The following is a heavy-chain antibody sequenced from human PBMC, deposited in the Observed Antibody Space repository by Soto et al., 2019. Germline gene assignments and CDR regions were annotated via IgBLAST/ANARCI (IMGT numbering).Heavy chain of an antibody. Sequence: EVQLVESGGGLVQPGGSLRLSCAASGFTFSDHYMDWVRQAPGKGLEWVGRTRNKANSYTTEYAASVKGRFTTSRDDSKNSLYLQMNSLKTEDTAVYYCAMDGGNSNRPWGQGTLVTVSS. CDR2: TRNKANSYTT. V-gene: IGHV3-72*01. D-gene: IGHD2-21*02. CDR1: GFTFSDHY. CDR3: AMDGGNSNRP. J-gene: IGHJ4*02.